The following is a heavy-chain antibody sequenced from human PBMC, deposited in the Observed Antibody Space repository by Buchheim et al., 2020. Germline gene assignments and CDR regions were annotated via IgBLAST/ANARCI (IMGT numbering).Heavy chain of an antibody. CDR1: GYTFTSYD. CDR3: ARAIRGRCSSTSCRSYYYYYYMDV. V-gene: IGHV1-8*01. J-gene: IGHJ6*03. D-gene: IGHD2-2*01. Sequence: QVQLVQSGAEVKKPGASVKVSCKASGYTFTSYDINWVRQATGQGLEWMGWMNPNSGNTGYAQKFQGRVTMTRNTPISTAYMELSSLRSEDTAVYYCARAIRGRCSSTSCRSYYYYYYMDVWGKGTT. CDR2: MNPNSGNT.